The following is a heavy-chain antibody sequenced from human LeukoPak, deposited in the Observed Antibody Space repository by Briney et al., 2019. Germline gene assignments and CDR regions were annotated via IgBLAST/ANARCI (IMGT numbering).Heavy chain of an antibody. CDR2: IYSGGST. CDR3: AKHWHFRPFDY. D-gene: IGHD3-3*02. Sequence: GGSLRLSCAASGFTVSSNYMSWVRQAPGKGLEWVSVIYSGGSTYYADSVKGRFTISRDNSKNTLYLQMNSLRAEDTAVYYCAKHWHFRPFDYWGQGTLVTVSS. CDR1: GFTVSSNY. J-gene: IGHJ4*02. V-gene: IGHV3-53*01.